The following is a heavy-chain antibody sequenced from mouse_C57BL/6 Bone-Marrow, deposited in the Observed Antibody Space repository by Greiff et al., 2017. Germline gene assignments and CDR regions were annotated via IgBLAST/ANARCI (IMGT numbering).Heavy chain of an antibody. CDR3: ARIPYYSNYYYAMDY. D-gene: IGHD2-5*01. Sequence: VKLMESGPGLVPPSQSLSITCTVSGFSLTSYGVHWVRQSPGKGLEWLGVIWSGGSTDYNAAFISRLSISKDNSKSQVFFKMNSLQADDTAIYYCARIPYYSNYYYAMDYWGQGTSVTVSS. CDR2: IWSGGST. J-gene: IGHJ4*01. V-gene: IGHV2-2*01. CDR1: GFSLTSYG.